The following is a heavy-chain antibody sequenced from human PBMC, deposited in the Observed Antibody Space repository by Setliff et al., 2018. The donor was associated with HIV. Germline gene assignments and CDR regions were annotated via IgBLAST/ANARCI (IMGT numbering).Heavy chain of an antibody. CDR3: ASGSGSHYNSGDWYFDR. J-gene: IGHJ2*01. V-gene: IGHV4-31*03. Sequence: SETLSLTCTVSGGSISSGGYYWSWIRQHPGKGLEWIGYVYYSGSTYFNPSLKSRVAISVATSENQFSLILNSVTAADTAVYYCASGSGSHYNSGDWYFDRWGRGTLVTDSS. CDR1: GGSISSGGYY. D-gene: IGHD3-10*01. CDR2: VYYSGST.